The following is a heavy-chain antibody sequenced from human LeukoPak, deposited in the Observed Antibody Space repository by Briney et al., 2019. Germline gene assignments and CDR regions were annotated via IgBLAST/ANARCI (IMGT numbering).Heavy chain of an antibody. Sequence: GGSLRLSCAASGFSFSRYSIIWVRQAPGKGLEWVSFIGSDSGDIYHTDSVKGRFTISRENAKNSLYLQMNSLRAEDTAVYYCARVGQQLPPFQYYMDVWGKGTTVTVSS. V-gene: IGHV3-21*01. CDR1: GFSFSRYS. J-gene: IGHJ6*03. D-gene: IGHD6-13*01. CDR2: IGSDSGDI. CDR3: ARVGQQLPPFQYYMDV.